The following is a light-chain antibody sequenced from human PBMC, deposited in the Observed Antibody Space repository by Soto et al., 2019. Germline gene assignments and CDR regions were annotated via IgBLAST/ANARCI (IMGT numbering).Light chain of an antibody. CDR2: EDN. CDR3: QSYDTSSQV. CDR1: SGSIASGY. J-gene: IGLJ3*02. Sequence: NFMLTQPHSVSASPGKTVTISCTRSSGSIASGYVQWYQQRPGSSPTTVIYEDNQRPSGVPDRFSGSIDSSSNSASLTISGLKTEDEADYYCQSYDTSSQVFGGGTKLTVL. V-gene: IGLV6-57*01.